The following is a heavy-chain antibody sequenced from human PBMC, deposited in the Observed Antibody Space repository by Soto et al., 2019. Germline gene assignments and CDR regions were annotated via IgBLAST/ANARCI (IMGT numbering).Heavy chain of an antibody. Sequence: GASVKVSCKASGYTFTSYDINWVRQATGQGLEWKGRMNPNSGNTGYAQKFQGRVTMTRNTSISTAYMELSSLRSEYTAVYYCARDLYDFWSNYFDYWGQGTLVTVSS. CDR1: GYTFTSYD. CDR2: MNPNSGNT. V-gene: IGHV1-8*01. J-gene: IGHJ4*02. CDR3: ARDLYDFWSNYFDY. D-gene: IGHD3-3*01.